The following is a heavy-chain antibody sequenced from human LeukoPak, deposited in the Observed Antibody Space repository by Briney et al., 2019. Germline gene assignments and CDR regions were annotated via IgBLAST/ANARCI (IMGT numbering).Heavy chain of an antibody. CDR3: ARGLGTVTTLNYYVAD. Sequence: GASVKVSCKASGYTFTDYYMHWVRQAPGQGLEWMGWINSNSGGANYARKFQGRVTMTRDTSISTAYMEVSRLRSDDTAVYYCARGLGTVTTLNYYVADWGQGTLVTVSS. J-gene: IGHJ4*02. V-gene: IGHV1-2*02. D-gene: IGHD4-17*01. CDR2: INSNSGGA. CDR1: GYTFTDYY.